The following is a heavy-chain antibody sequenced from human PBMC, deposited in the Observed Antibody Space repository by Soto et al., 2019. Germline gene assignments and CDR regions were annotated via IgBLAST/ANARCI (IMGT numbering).Heavy chain of an antibody. CDR3: AEDGGLYSSGWSLDC. CDR1: GCTFSSYG. CDR2: ISYDGSNK. D-gene: IGHD6-19*01. Sequence: GGSLRLSCAASGCTFSSYGMHWVRQAPGKGLEWVAVISYDGSNKYYADSVKGRFTISRDNSKNTLYLQMNSLRAEDTAVYYCAEDGGLYSSGWSLDCCGQGPRVAVSS. J-gene: IGHJ4*02. V-gene: IGHV3-30*18.